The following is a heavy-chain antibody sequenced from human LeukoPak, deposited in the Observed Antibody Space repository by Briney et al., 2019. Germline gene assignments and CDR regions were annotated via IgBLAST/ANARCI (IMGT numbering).Heavy chain of an antibody. CDR2: INHSGST. CDR1: GGSFSGYY. CDR3: ARGPYLSRAEHFQH. Sequence: PSETLSLTCAVYGGSFSGYYWSWIRQPPGKGLEWIGEINHSGSTNYNPSLKSRVTISVDTSKNQFSLKLSSVTAADTAVYYCARGPYLSRAEHFQHWGQGTLVTVSS. J-gene: IGHJ1*01. V-gene: IGHV4-34*01. D-gene: IGHD2-21*01.